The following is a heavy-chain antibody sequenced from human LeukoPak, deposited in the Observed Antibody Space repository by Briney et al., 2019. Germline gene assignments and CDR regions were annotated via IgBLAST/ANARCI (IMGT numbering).Heavy chain of an antibody. CDR3: AKSNGYGLIDI. J-gene: IGHJ3*02. Sequence: SETLSLTCTVSGGSISSSSYYWGWIRQPPGEGLEWIGNIYHSGITYYNHFNSSLKSRVTISIDTSKNQFSLRLTSVTAADTAVYYCAKSNGYGLIDIWGQGTMVTVSS. CDR2: IYHSGIT. CDR1: GGSISSSSYY. D-gene: IGHD3-22*01. V-gene: IGHV4-39*07.